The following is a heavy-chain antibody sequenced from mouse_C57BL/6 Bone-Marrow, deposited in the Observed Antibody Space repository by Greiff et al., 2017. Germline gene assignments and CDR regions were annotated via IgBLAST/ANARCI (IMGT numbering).Heavy chain of an antibody. CDR1: GYTFTSYW. Sequence: VQLQQPGAELVKPGASVKMSCKASGYTFTSYWITWVKQRPGQGLEWIGDIYPGSGSTNYNEKFKSKATLTVDTSSSTAYMQLSSLTSEDSAVYYCAAGDYDPYYAMDYWGQGTSVTVSS. J-gene: IGHJ4*01. V-gene: IGHV1-55*01. D-gene: IGHD2-4*01. CDR3: AAGDYDPYYAMDY. CDR2: IYPGSGST.